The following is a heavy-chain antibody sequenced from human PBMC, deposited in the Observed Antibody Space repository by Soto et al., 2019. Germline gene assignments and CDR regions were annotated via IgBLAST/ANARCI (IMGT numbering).Heavy chain of an antibody. V-gene: IGHV3-23*01. CDR2: ISGSGGST. CDR3: AKFSTMITFGGAGDAFDI. CDR1: GFTFSSYA. D-gene: IGHD3-16*01. J-gene: IGHJ3*02. Sequence: EVQLLESGGGLVQPGGSLRLSCAASGFTFSSYAMSWVRQAPGKGLEWVSAISGSGGSTYYADSVKGRFTISRDNSKNTLYLQMNSLRAEDTAVYYCAKFSTMITFGGAGDAFDIWGQGTMVTVSS.